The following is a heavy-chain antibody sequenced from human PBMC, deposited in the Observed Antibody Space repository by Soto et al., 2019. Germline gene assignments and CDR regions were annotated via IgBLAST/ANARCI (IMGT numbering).Heavy chain of an antibody. CDR2: ISHDGRTE. CDR1: GFVFSNYA. D-gene: IGHD4-4*01. J-gene: IGHJ4*02. CDR3: AKVLQRMTSVTYFDY. Sequence: QVQLVESGGGVVQPGRSLRLSCAASGFVFSNYAMHWVRQAPGQGLEWVTLISHDGRTELYADSVKGRFSISRDNSKNTLFLQMNRLRPEDTAVYFCAKVLQRMTSVTYFDYWGQGALVTVSS. V-gene: IGHV3-30*18.